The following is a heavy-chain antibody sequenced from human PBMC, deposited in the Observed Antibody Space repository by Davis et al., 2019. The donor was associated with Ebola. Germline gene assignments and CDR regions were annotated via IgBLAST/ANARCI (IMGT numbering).Heavy chain of an antibody. CDR3: ARDAVGATTDY. Sequence: GESLKISCAASGFTFRRYGIHWVRQAPGKGLEWVAWISSDGNTKSYADSVKGRFTISRDNSKNTLYLQMNSLRAEDTAVYYCARDAVGATTDYWGQGTLVTVSS. J-gene: IGHJ4*02. D-gene: IGHD1-26*01. CDR1: GFTFRRYG. CDR2: ISSDGNTK. V-gene: IGHV3-30*03.